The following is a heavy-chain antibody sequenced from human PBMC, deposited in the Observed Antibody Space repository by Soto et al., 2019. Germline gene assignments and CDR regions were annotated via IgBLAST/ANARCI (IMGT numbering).Heavy chain of an antibody. J-gene: IGHJ6*02. CDR2: ISYDGSNK. Sequence: GGSLRLSCAASGFTFSSYAMHWVRQAPGKGLEWVAVISYDGSNKYYADSVKGRFTISRDNSKNTLYLQMNSLRAEDTVVYYCARAGSGSYYSGYYYYYGMDVWGQGTTVTVSS. V-gene: IGHV3-30-3*01. CDR1: GFTFSSYA. CDR3: ARAGSGSYYSGYYYYYGMDV. D-gene: IGHD3-10*01.